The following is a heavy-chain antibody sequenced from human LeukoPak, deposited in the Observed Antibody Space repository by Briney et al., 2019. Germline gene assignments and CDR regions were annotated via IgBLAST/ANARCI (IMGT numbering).Heavy chain of an antibody. CDR2: IYDSGDT. CDR1: GGSISSGYY. V-gene: IGHV4-61*05. J-gene: IGHJ4*02. CDR3: ARLSSEYSSSWLDS. Sequence: SETLSLTCTVSGGSISSGYYWGWIRQPPGQGLEWIVYIYDSGDTNYNPSLKSRVTISVDTSKNQFSLKLTSVTAADTATYYCARLSSEYSSSWLDSWGQGALVTVSS. D-gene: IGHD6-13*01.